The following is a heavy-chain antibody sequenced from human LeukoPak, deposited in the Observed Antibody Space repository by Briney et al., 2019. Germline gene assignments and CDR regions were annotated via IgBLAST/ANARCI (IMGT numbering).Heavy chain of an antibody. CDR3: ASSTGWQRWFDP. Sequence: SETLSLTCTVSGGSITSYYWSWIRQPPGKGLEWIGYIYHSGSTYYNPSLKSRVTISVDRSKNQFSLKLSSVTAADTAVYYCASSTGWQRWFDPWGQGTLVTVSS. D-gene: IGHD6-25*01. CDR1: GGSITSYY. V-gene: IGHV4-59*12. CDR2: IYHSGST. J-gene: IGHJ5*02.